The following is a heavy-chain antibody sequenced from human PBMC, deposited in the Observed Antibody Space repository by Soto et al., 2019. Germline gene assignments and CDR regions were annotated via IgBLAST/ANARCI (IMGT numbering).Heavy chain of an antibody. CDR2: VSSGGGT. CDR1: GFTFSTYA. CDR3: AKRRGAGGHFDY. V-gene: IGHV3-23*01. D-gene: IGHD2-15*01. Sequence: EVELLESGGGLVQPAGSLRLSCAASGFTFSTYAMGWVRQAPGKGLEWVSVVSSGGGTHDADSVKGRFTVSRDNSKNTLSLQMNSLRADDTAVDYCAKRRGAGGHFDYWGQGALVTVSS. J-gene: IGHJ4*02.